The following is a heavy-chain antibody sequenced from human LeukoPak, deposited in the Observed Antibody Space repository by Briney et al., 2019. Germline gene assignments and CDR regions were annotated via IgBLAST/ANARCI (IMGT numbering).Heavy chain of an antibody. CDR1: GGSISSYY. V-gene: IGHV4-59*01. Sequence: SETLSLTCTLSGGSISSYYWSWIRQPPGKGLEWIGYIYYSGSTNYNPSLKSRVTISVEKSKKQFSLKLSSVTAADTAVYYCARCAYSGSYYDYWGQGTLVTVSS. D-gene: IGHD1-26*01. CDR2: IYYSGST. J-gene: IGHJ4*02. CDR3: ARCAYSGSYYDY.